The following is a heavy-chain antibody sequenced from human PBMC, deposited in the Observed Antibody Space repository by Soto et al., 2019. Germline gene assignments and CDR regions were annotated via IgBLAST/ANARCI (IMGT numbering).Heavy chain of an antibody. CDR2: ISSSGSTI. Sequence: QVQLVESGGGLVKPGGSLRLSCAASGFTFSDYYMSWVRQAPGKGLEWVSYISSSGSTIYYADSVKGRFTISRDNAKNSLYLQMNSLRAEDTAVYYCARDSEMHPLYYYYGMDVWGQGTTVTVSS. CDR3: ARDSEMHPLYYYYGMDV. V-gene: IGHV3-11*01. J-gene: IGHJ6*02. CDR1: GFTFSDYY.